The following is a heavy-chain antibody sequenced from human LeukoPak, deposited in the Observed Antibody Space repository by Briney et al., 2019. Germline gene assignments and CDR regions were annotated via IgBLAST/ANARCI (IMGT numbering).Heavy chain of an antibody. Sequence: PSETLSLTCTVSGGSISSYYWSWIRQPPGKGLEWIGYIYYSGSTNYNPSLKSRVTISVDTSKNQFSLKMSSVTIADTAVYYCARGTDPYKVAYWGPGTLVTVSS. D-gene: IGHD1-1*01. V-gene: IGHV4-59*12. CDR2: IYYSGST. J-gene: IGHJ4*02. CDR3: ARGTDPYKVAY. CDR1: GGSISSYY.